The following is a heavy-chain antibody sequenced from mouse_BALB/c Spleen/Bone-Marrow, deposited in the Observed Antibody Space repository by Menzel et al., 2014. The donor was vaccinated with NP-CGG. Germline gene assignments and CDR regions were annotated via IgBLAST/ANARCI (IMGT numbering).Heavy chain of an antibody. J-gene: IGHJ3*01. Sequence: DVQLQESGAELVKPGASVKLSCAASGFNIKDTYMHWVKQRPKQGLEWIGRIDPANGNTKYDPKFQGKATIRADTSSNTAYLQLSSLTSEDTAVYYCASYYYGSSGFAYWGQGTLVAVSA. CDR1: GFNIKDTY. V-gene: IGHV14-3*02. CDR3: ASYYYGSSGFAY. CDR2: IDPANGNT. D-gene: IGHD1-1*01.